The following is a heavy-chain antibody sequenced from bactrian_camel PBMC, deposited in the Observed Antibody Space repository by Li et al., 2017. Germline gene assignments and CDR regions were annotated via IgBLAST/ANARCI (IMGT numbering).Heavy chain of an antibody. Sequence: QLVESGGGSVQVGGSLRLACEGSGSYSTWCMGWFRQYPGKQREGVANIDFDGRIGYADSVKGRFTISKDNAKNTLYLQMNSLKTEDTAVYYCATWWSVGFWGQGTQVTVS. CDR1: GSYSTWC. V-gene: IGHV3S53*01. CDR2: IDFDGRI. J-gene: IGHJ6*01. D-gene: IGHD7*01. CDR3: ATWWSVGF.